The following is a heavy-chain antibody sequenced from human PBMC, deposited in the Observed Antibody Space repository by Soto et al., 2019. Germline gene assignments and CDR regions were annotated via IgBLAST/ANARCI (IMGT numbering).Heavy chain of an antibody. CDR2: INPSGGSA. CDR3: ARRGYDSGWSLDY. CDR1: GYSFTSYY. Sequence: VKLVQSGAEVREPGASVKVHCKPSGYSFTSYYINWVRQAPGQGLEWMGIINPSGGSANYAQDFQGRVTMTVDTSTSTVYMELSSLTSDDTAVYYCARRGYDSGWSLDYWGQGTLVTVSS. J-gene: IGHJ4*02. D-gene: IGHD6-19*01. V-gene: IGHV1-46*01.